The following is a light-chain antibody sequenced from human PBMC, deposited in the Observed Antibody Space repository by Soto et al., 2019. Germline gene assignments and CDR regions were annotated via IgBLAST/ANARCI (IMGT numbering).Light chain of an antibody. V-gene: IGKV3-15*01. CDR2: GAS. Sequence: DIVLPQPPATLSFSPWQRATVSCSASQRISNYLAWYQQEPGQAPRFLIYGASTRATGIPARFSGSGSGTQFTLTISSLQSEDSALYYCQHYNNWPWTFGQGTKVDIK. J-gene: IGKJ1*01. CDR1: QRISNY. CDR3: QHYNNWPWT.